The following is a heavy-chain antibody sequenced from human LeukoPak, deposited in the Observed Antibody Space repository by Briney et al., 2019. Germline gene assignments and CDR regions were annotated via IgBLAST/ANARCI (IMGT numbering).Heavy chain of an antibody. CDR1: GYTFTRYF. D-gene: IGHD3-10*01. V-gene: IGHV1-46*01. CDR2: INPGGGAT. Sequence: ASVKVSCKASGYTFTRYFLHWVRQAPGEGLEWGGIINPGGGATNYAQRFQGRVTMTRDTSTSTVYMELSSLKSEDTAVYYCVRDRDFGSGATSFWGQGTLVTVSS. CDR3: VRDRDFGSGATSF. J-gene: IGHJ4*02.